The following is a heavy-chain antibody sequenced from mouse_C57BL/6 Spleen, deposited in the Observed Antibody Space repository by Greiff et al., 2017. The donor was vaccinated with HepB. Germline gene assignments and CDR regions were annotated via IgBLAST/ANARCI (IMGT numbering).Heavy chain of an antibody. Sequence: VQLQESGAELVKPGASVKLSCKASGYTFTEYTIHWVKQRSGQGLEWIGWFYPGSGSIKYNEKFKDKATLTADKSSSTVYMELSRLTSEDSAVYFCARHEDGYSNYRGWFAYWGQGTLVTVSA. J-gene: IGHJ3*01. V-gene: IGHV1-62-2*01. CDR1: GYTFTEYT. CDR3: ARHEDGYSNYRGWFAY. CDR2: FYPGSGSI. D-gene: IGHD2-5*01.